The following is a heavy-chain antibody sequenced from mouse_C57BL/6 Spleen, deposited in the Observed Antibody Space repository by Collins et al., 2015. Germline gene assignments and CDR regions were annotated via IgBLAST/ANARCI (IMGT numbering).Heavy chain of an antibody. D-gene: IGHD2-1*01. CDR1: GFTFSSYT. V-gene: IGHV5-12-2*01. CDR3: ASGGNYMYYFDY. J-gene: IGHJ2*01. CDR2: ISNGGGST. Sequence: EVKLVESGGGLVQPGGSLKLSCAASGFTFSSYTMSWVRQTPEKRLEWVAYISNGGGSTYYPDTVKGRFTISRDNAKNTLYLQMSSLKSEDTAMYYCASGGNYMYYFDYWGQGTTLTVSS.